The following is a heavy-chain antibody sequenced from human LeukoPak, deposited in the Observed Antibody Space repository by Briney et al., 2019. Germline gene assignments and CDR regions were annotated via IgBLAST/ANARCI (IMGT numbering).Heavy chain of an antibody. CDR1: GDSISSSY. Sequence: PSEILSLTCIVSGDSISSSYWSWIRQPAGKGLEWIGRIYTSGSTNYNPSLKSRVTISVDTSKNQFSLKLSSVTAADTAVYARANRVSLYYFDYWGQGTLVTVSS. J-gene: IGHJ4*02. CDR3: ANRVSLYYFDY. D-gene: IGHD5/OR15-5a*01. CDR2: IYTSGST. V-gene: IGHV4-4*07.